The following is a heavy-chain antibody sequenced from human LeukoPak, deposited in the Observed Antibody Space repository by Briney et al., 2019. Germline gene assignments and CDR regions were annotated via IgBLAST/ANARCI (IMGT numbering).Heavy chain of an antibody. CDR2: ISYDGSNK. V-gene: IGHV3-30*18. D-gene: IGHD4-17*01. CDR1: GFTFSSYG. CDR3: AKLAVTTCMDV. Sequence: GGSLRLSCAASGFTFSSYGMHWVRQAPGKGLEWVAVISYDGSNKYYADSVKGRFTISRDNSKNTPYLQMNSLRAEDTAVYYCAKLAVTTCMDVWGQGTTVTVSS. J-gene: IGHJ6*02.